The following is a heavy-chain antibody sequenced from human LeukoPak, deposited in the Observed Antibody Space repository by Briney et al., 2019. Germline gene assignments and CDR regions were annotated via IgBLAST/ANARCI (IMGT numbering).Heavy chain of an antibody. CDR1: GYTFTTFG. D-gene: IGHD1-26*01. V-gene: IGHV1-18*01. Sequence: GASVKVSCKASGYTFTTFGINWVRQAPGQGLEWMGWISTYDGGTNYAQKFRDRVTMLRDTSTSTAYMELRSLRSDDTAVYYCARDQPRRGPGNHDYWGRGTLVTVSS. J-gene: IGHJ4*02. CDR3: ARDQPRRGPGNHDY. CDR2: ISTYDGGT.